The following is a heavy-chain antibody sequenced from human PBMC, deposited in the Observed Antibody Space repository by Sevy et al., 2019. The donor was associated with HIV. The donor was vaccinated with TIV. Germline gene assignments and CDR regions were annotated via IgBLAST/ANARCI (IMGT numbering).Heavy chain of an antibody. Sequence: GGPLRLSCVASGFTFSSYDMHWVRQATGKGLEWVSAISSAGDTYYPDSVKGRFTISRENAKNSLYLQMNNLRAGDTAVYYCARGGYYDSSAGGYYYYGMDVWGQGTTVTVSS. CDR2: ISSAGDT. CDR3: ARGGYYDSSAGGYYYYGMDV. V-gene: IGHV3-13*01. J-gene: IGHJ6*02. CDR1: GFTFSSYD. D-gene: IGHD3-22*01.